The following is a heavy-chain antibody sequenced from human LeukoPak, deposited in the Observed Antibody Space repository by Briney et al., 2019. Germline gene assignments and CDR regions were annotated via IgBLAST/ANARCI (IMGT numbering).Heavy chain of an antibody. J-gene: IGHJ4*02. CDR1: GFTFSNTW. D-gene: IGHD6-19*01. CDR2: IKEDGSDK. CDR3: ARNSGWFRFDY. V-gene: IGHV3-7*03. Sequence: GGSLRLSCLASGFTFSNTWMNWVRQAPGKGLEWMANIKEDGSDKYYVDSVKGRFTISRDNAKNSLYLQMNSLRAEDTAVYYCARNSGWFRFDYWGQGTLVTVSS.